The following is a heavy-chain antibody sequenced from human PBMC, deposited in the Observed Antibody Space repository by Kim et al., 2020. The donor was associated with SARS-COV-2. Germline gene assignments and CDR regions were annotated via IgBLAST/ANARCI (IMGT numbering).Heavy chain of an antibody. CDR2: ISSISNTI. J-gene: IGHJ6*02. V-gene: IGHV3-48*02. CDR1: GFIFISYS. D-gene: IGHD3-9*01. Sequence: GGSLRLSCAGSGFIFISYSMHWVRQAPGKGLEWISYISSISNTIYYADSVKGRFTISRDNAKSSLYLQMNSLRDEDTAVYYCASDILTAYDYGMDVWGQG. CDR3: ASDILTAYDYGMDV.